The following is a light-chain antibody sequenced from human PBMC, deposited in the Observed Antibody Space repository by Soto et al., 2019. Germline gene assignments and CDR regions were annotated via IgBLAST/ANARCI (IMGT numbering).Light chain of an antibody. CDR1: QTVATN. Sequence: EIVMTQSPATLSVSPGERGTLSCRASQTVATNLAWYQQKPGQAPRLLIYGASSRATGIPDRFSGSGSGTDFTLSISRLEPEDFAVYYCQQYSSLWTFGQGTKVDI. V-gene: IGKV3D-15*01. CDR2: GAS. CDR3: QQYSSLWT. J-gene: IGKJ1*01.